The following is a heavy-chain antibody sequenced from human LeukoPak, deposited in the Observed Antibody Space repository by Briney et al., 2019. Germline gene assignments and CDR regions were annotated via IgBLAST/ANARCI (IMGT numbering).Heavy chain of an antibody. CDR3: ARERIVVVTRSDAIDI. Sequence: ASVNVSCKTSGYTFTGYYVHWVREAPGQGLEWMGGINPNIGDREPARKFQGRVTGTRATSINTVYMEWTSRTSDDTDVYYCARERIVVVTRSDAIDIWGQGTMVTVST. CDR1: GYTFTGYY. J-gene: IGHJ3*02. V-gene: IGHV1-2*01. CDR2: INPNIGDR. D-gene: IGHD4-23*01.